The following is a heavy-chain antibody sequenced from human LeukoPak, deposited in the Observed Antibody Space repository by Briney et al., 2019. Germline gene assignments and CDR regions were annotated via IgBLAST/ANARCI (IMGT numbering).Heavy chain of an antibody. CDR1: GYTFTGYY. Sequence: ASVKVSCKASGYTFTGYYMHWVRQAPGQGLEWMGWINPNSGGTNYAQKFQGRVTMTRDTSTSTAYMELRSLRSDDTAVYYCARDGLELKDYWGQGTLVTVSS. CDR2: INPNSGGT. D-gene: IGHD1-7*01. CDR3: ARDGLELKDY. V-gene: IGHV1-2*02. J-gene: IGHJ4*02.